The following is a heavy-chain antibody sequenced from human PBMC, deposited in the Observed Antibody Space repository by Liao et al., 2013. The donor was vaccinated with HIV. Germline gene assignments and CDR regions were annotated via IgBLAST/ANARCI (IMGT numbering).Heavy chain of an antibody. J-gene: IGHJ3*02. CDR2: IYYSGNT. V-gene: IGHV4-59*02. D-gene: IGHD1-26*01. CDR1: GDSVSNYY. Sequence: QVQLQESGSGLVKPSETLSLTCTVSGDSVSNYYWSWIRQPPGKGLEWIGYIYYSGNTNYNPSLKSRVTIAVDTSKNQFSLRLSSVTAADTALYYCARWELLRYAFDIWGQGTSGHRSLQ. CDR3: ARWELLRYAFDI.